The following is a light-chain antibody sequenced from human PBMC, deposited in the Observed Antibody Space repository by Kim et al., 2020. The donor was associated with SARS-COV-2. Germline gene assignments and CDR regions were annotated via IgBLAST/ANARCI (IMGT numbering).Light chain of an antibody. CDR2: AAS. J-gene: IGKJ4*01. CDR1: QGINTH. V-gene: IGKV1-9*01. CDR3: QHLHSYPLT. Sequence: ASVGDRVLITCRDSQGINTHLAWYQQKPETAPRLLIYAASTLQSGVPSRFSGSGSGTDFTLTISSLQPEDFATYYCQHLHSYPLTFGGGTKVDIK.